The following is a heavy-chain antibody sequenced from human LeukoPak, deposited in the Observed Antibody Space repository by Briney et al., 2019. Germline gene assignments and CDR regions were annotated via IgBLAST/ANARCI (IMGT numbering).Heavy chain of an antibody. CDR3: AKGGDGFY. D-gene: IGHD5-24*01. CDR2: ISGSGGST. J-gene: IGHJ4*02. Sequence: GGSLGLPCAASGFTFSTNALSGAAQPPGKGLEWVSAISGSGGSTYYADSVKGRFTISRDNSKNTLYLQMNSLRAEDTAVYYCAKGGDGFYWGQGTLVTVSS. CDR1: GFTFSTNA. V-gene: IGHV3-23*01.